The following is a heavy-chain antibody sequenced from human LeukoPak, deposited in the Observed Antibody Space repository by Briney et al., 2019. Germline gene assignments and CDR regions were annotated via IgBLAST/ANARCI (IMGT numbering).Heavy chain of an antibody. V-gene: IGHV3-30*18. J-gene: IGHJ3*02. D-gene: IGHD2-15*01. CDR1: GFTFSSYG. CDR3: AKDGPIGGGAFDI. Sequence: PGGSLRLSCAASGFTFSSYGMHWVRQAPGKGLEWVAVISYDGSNKYYADSVKGRFTISRDNSKNTLYLQMNSLRAEDTAVYYCAKDGPIGGGAFDIWGQGTMVTVSS. CDR2: ISYDGSNK.